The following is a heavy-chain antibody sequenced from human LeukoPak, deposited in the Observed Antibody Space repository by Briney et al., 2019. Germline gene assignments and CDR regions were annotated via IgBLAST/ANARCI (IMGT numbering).Heavy chain of an antibody. V-gene: IGHV1-69*10. CDR3: AREAPGGISNWFDP. J-gene: IGHJ5*02. D-gene: IGHD2-15*01. Sequence: SVTVSFKAPGGTFSIYGISWVRQVPGQGLEWMGGIIPMSGIAKTAQTFQGRVPITADKSTNTAYMDLSSLTSEDTAVYYCAREAPGGISNWFDPWGEGTLVTVSS. CDR2: IIPMSGIA. CDR1: GGTFSIYG.